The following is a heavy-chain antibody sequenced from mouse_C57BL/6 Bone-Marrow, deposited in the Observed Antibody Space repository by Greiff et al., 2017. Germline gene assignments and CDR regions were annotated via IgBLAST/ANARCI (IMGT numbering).Heavy chain of an antibody. Sequence: QVQLQQPGAELVKPGASVKLSCKASGYTFTSYWMQWVKQRPGQGLEWIGEIDPSDSYTNYNQKFKGKATLTVDTSSSTAYMQLSSLTSEDSAVYYCAREMGDGYYEYYAMDYWGQGTSVTGSS. V-gene: IGHV1-50*01. CDR1: GYTFTSYW. J-gene: IGHJ4*01. D-gene: IGHD2-3*01. CDR3: AREMGDGYYEYYAMDY. CDR2: IDPSDSYT.